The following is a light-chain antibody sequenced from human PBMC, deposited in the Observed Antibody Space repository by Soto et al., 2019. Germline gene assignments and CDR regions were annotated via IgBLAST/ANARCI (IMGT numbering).Light chain of an antibody. CDR3: QQYGGSTPVS. J-gene: IGKJ4*01. CDR1: ESVMSTN. CDR2: GAS. Sequence: EIVFTQSPGTLSLSPGERATLSCRASESVMSTNLAGYQQKPGQAPRLLIYGASSRATDIPDRFSGSGSGTDFTLAVGRLAHEDSVVYYCQQYGGSTPVSFGGGIKVEVK. V-gene: IGKV3-20*01.